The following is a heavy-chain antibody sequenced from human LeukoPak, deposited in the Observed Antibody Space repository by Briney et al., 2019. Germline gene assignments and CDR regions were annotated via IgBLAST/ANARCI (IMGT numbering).Heavy chain of an antibody. Sequence: SETLSLTCTVSGGSISSSSYYGGCIRQPPGKGLEWIGSIYYSGSTYYNPSLKSRVTISVDTSKNQFSLKLSSVTAADTAVYYCARHRYSYYYDSSCHPYYFDYWGQGTLVTVSS. CDR2: IYYSGST. CDR1: GGSISSSSYY. V-gene: IGHV4-39*01. D-gene: IGHD3-22*01. CDR3: ARHRYSYYYDSSCHPYYFDY. J-gene: IGHJ4*02.